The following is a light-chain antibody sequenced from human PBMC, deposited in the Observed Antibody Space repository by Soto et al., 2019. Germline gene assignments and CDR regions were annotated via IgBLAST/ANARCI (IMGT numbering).Light chain of an antibody. CDR3: QRYSNWPRGT. J-gene: IGKJ1*01. CDR2: VAS. Sequence: IVMTQSPAPLSASPGERVTLSCMASPSVGSNLAWNHKKSGQGPRLLMHVASTRATGIPASFSGSGSGTEFIITISSVEYEDFAVYYWQRYSNWPRGTVGQGIKVE. V-gene: IGKV3-15*01. CDR1: PSVGSN.